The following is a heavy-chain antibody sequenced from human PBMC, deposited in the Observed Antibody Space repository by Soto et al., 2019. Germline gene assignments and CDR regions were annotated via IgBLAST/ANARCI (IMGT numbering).Heavy chain of an antibody. CDR1: GFTFSSYA. D-gene: IGHD6-13*01. CDR2: ISGSGGST. J-gene: IGHJ4*02. V-gene: IGHV3-23*01. CDR3: AKGPRVWAAAAGATLFDY. Sequence: PGGSLRLSCAASGFTFSSYAMSWVRQAPGKGLEWVSAISGSGGSTYYADSVKGRFTISRDNSKNTLYLQMNSLRAEDTAVYYCAKGPRVWAAAAGATLFDYWGQGTLVTVSS.